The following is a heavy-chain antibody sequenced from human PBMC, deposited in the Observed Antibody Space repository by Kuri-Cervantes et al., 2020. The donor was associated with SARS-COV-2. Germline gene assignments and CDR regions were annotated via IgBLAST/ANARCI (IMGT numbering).Heavy chain of an antibody. CDR3: ARDRRAAAGAWWYFDL. D-gene: IGHD6-13*01. J-gene: IGHJ2*01. Sequence: GESLKISCAASGFTFSSYWMSWVRQAPGKGLEWVANIKQDGSEKYYVDSVKGRFTISRDNAKNSLYLQMNSLRAEDTAVYYCARDRRAAAGAWWYFDLWGRGTLVTVSS. CDR2: IKQDGSEK. CDR1: GFTFSSYW. V-gene: IGHV3-7*01.